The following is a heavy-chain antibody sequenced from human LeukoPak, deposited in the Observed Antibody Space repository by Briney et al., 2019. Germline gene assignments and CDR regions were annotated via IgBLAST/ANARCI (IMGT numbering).Heavy chain of an antibody. D-gene: IGHD1-26*01. CDR2: MNPNSGNT. J-gene: IGHJ4*02. CDR1: GYTFTGYY. Sequence: ASVKVSCKASGYTFTGYYMHWVRQATGQGLEWMGWMNPNSGNTGYAQKFQGRVTITRNTSISTAYMELSSLRSEDTAVYYCARVTRGSSRSLGYWGQGTLVTVSS. V-gene: IGHV1-8*03. CDR3: ARVTRGSSRSLGY.